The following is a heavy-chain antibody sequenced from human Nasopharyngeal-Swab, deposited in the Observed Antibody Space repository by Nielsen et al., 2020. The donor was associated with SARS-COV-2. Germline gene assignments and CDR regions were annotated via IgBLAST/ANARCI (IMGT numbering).Heavy chain of an antibody. CDR2: INNRNVQT. J-gene: IGHJ4*02. V-gene: IGHV1-3*04. CDR1: GYIFITYA. D-gene: IGHD3/OR15-3a*01. Sequence: ASVKVSCKASGYIFITYAIHWVRQAPGQRLEWMGWINNRNVQTEYSQKFQGRVTITRDTSASTVYMELSSLRSEDTAVYYCARDSGRDWCGQDYWGREPWSPSPQ. CDR3: ARDSGRDWCGQDY.